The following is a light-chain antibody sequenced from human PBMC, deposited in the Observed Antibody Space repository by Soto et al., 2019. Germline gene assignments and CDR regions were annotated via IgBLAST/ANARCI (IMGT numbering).Light chain of an antibody. V-gene: IGKV1-5*01. CDR3: QQYDSYLWT. CDR2: DAS. J-gene: IGKJ1*01. CDR1: QSISSW. Sequence: DLQMTQSPSTLSASIGDRVTITCRASQSISSWLAWYQQKAGKAPKLLIYDASSLESGVPSRFSGSGSGTEFTLTISSLQPDDFASYYCQQYDSYLWTFGQGTKVEIK.